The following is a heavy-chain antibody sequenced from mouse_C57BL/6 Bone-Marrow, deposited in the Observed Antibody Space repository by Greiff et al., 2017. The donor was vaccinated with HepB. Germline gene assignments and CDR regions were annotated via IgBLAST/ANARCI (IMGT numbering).Heavy chain of an antibody. J-gene: IGHJ2*01. D-gene: IGHD2-1*01. CDR3: ARILLCLFDY. CDR2: ISDGGSYT. Sequence: EVKLMESGGGLVKPGGSLKLSCAASGFTFSSYAMSWVRQTPEKRLEWVATISDGGSYTYYPDNLKGRFTISRDNAKNNLYLQMSHLKSEDTAMYYCARILLCLFDYWGQGTTLTVSS. CDR1: GFTFSSYA. V-gene: IGHV5-4*03.